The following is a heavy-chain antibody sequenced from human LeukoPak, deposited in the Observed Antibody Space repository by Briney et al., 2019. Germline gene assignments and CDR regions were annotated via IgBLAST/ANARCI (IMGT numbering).Heavy chain of an antibody. CDR1: GFTFSSYA. CDR3: ARLFDYGDYRAEPY. CDR2: ISTSSNYI. J-gene: IGHJ4*02. D-gene: IGHD4-17*01. Sequence: PGGSLRLSCAASGFTFSSYAMSWVRQASGKGLEWVSSISTSSNYIYYADSVKGRFTISRDNAKNSLYLQMNSLRAEDTAVYYCARLFDYGDYRAEPYWGQGTLVTVSS. V-gene: IGHV3-21*01.